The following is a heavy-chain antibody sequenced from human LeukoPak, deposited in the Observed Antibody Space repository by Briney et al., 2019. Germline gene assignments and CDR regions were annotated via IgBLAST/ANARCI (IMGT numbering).Heavy chain of an antibody. V-gene: IGHV1-18*01. CDR2: ISGYNGDT. J-gene: IGHJ2*01. CDR3: ARDPSNTSGRFWYLDV. Sequence: ASVKVSCRTSGYTFTSHGITWVRQAPGQGFEWMGWISGYNGDTIYAQKFQGRVTMTTETSTSTAYMEVWSLRSDDTAVYYCARDPSNTSGRFWYLDVWGRGNLVTVSA. D-gene: IGHD6-19*01. CDR1: GYTFTSHG.